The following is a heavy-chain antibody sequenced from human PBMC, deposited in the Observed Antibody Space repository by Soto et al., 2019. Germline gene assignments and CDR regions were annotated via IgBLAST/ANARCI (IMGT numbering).Heavy chain of an antibody. Sequence: SETLSLTCTVSGGSISSYYWSWIRQPAGKGLEWIGRIYTSGSTNYNPSLKSRVTMSVDTSKNQFSLKLSSVTAADTAVYYCARGLAAAGTGSWFDPWGQGTLVTVLL. D-gene: IGHD6-13*01. V-gene: IGHV4-4*07. CDR1: GGSISSYY. CDR2: IYTSGST. CDR3: ARGLAAAGTGSWFDP. J-gene: IGHJ5*02.